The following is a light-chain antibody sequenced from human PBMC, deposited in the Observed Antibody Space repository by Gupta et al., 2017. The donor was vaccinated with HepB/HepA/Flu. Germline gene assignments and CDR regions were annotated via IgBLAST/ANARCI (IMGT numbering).Light chain of an antibody. V-gene: IGLV2-18*02. CDR1: SSDVGSYNR. CDR3: SSYTSSSTVV. Sequence: QSALTQPPSVSGSPGLSVTISCTGTSSDVGSYNRVSWYQQPPGTAPKLMIYEVSNRPSGVPDRFSGSKSGNTASLTISGLQAEDEADYYCSSYTSSSTVVFGGGTKLTVL. CDR2: EVS. J-gene: IGLJ2*01.